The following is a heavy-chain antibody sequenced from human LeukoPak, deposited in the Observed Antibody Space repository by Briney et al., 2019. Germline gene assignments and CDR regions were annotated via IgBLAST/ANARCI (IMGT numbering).Heavy chain of an antibody. Sequence: PGGSLRLSCSGSGFTFSTYAMSWVRQAPGKGLDCLSTISGSGGSTFYADSVKGRFTISRDNFKSTLYLQMNSLKAEDTAVYYCAKDQSGSYYLLDYWGQGTLVTVSS. D-gene: IGHD1-26*01. CDR1: GFTFSTYA. CDR2: ISGSGGST. J-gene: IGHJ4*02. CDR3: AKDQSGSYYLLDY. V-gene: IGHV3-23*01.